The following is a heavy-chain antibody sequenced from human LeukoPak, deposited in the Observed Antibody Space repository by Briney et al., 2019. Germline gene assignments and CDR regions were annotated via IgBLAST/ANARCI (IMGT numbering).Heavy chain of an antibody. CDR1: GFTFSSYA. Sequence: GRSLRLSCAASGFTFSSYAMHWVRQAPGKGLEWVSSISSSSSYIYYADSVKGRFTISRDNAKNSLYLQMNSLRAEDTAVYYCARDDYEGVSFDYWGQGTLVTVSS. D-gene: IGHD4-17*01. J-gene: IGHJ4*02. CDR2: ISSSSSYI. CDR3: ARDDYEGVSFDY. V-gene: IGHV3-21*01.